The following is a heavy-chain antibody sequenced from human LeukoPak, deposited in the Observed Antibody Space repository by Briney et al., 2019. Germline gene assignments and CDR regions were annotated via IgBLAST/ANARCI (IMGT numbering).Heavy chain of an antibody. CDR3: ARPSYYDSSGYPLRGGAFDI. V-gene: IGHV3-23*01. Sequence: GGSLRLSCAASGFTFSSYAMSWVRQAPGKGLEWVSAISGSGGSTYYADSVKGRFTISRDNSKNTLYLQMNSLRAEDTAVYYCARPSYYDSSGYPLRGGAFDIWGQGTMVTVSS. D-gene: IGHD3-22*01. CDR1: GFTFSSYA. CDR2: ISGSGGST. J-gene: IGHJ3*02.